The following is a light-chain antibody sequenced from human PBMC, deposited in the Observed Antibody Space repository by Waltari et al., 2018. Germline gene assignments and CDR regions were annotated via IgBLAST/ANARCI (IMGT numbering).Light chain of an antibody. V-gene: IGKV1-5*03. CDR3: KQYNSYWWT. J-gene: IGKJ1*01. CDR2: EAS. CDR1: QTIGTY. Sequence: TQMTQSRSTMSASVGSRVTVTCRASQTIGTYLAWFQRKPGKAPKLLIYEASTLENGVPSRFSGSGSGTEFTLTISSLEPDDFATYYCKQYNSYWWTFGLGTKVEV.